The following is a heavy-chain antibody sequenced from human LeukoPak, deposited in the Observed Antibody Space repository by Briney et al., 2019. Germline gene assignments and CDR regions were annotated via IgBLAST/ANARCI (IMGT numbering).Heavy chain of an antibody. D-gene: IGHD4-11*01. CDR1: GFTVSSNY. V-gene: IGHV3-66*01. J-gene: IGHJ4*02. CDR3: AKEQSRYYFDY. Sequence: GGSLRLSCAASGFTVSSNYMSWVRQAPGKGLEWVSLIHSAGSTYYTDSVKGRFTISRDNSKNTLYLQMNSLRAEDTAVYYCAKEQSRYYFDYWGQGTLVTVSS. CDR2: IHSAGST.